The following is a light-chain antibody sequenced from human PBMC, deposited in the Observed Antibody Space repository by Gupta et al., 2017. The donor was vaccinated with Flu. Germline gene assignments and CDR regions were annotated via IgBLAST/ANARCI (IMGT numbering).Light chain of an antibody. J-gene: IGKJ4*01. V-gene: IGKV1D-12*01. CDR3: QQANSFPLT. CDR2: AAS. Sequence: DIQMTQSPSSVSASVGDRVTISCRASQGISTWVAWYQQKPGTAPKLLIYAASNLQGGVPSRFSGSGSGTDFTLTISSRQPEDFATYCCQQANSFPLTFGGGTKVDIK. CDR1: QGISTW.